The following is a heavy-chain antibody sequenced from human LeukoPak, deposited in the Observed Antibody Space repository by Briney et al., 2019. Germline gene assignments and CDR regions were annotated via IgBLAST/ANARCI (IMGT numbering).Heavy chain of an antibody. CDR3: ARDGPEGIVVVTAASGYRDV. Sequence: ASVKVSCKASGYTFTIYYMHWVRQAPGQGLEWMGRINPSGGSTSYAQKFQGRVTMTRDMSTSTVYMELSSLRSEETAVYYCARDGPEGIVVVTAASGYRDVWGKGTTVTVCS. D-gene: IGHD2-2*01. CDR2: INPSGGST. J-gene: IGHJ6*03. V-gene: IGHV1-46*01. CDR1: GYTFTIYY.